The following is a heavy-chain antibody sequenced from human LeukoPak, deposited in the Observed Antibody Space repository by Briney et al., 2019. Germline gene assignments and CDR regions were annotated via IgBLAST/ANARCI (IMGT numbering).Heavy chain of an antibody. D-gene: IGHD6-13*01. Sequence: SETLSLTCSVSGGSISSYYWSWVRQPAGKGLEWIGRIYSSGSTNYNPSLNSRVTMSVDTSNSQFSLRLTSVTAADTAVYYCARGSKAAAGTFDFWGQGTLVTVSS. J-gene: IGHJ4*02. V-gene: IGHV4-4*07. CDR3: ARGSKAAAGTFDF. CDR2: IYSSGST. CDR1: GGSISSYY.